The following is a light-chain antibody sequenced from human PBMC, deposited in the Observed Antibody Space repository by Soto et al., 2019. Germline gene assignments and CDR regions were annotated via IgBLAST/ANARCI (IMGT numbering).Light chain of an antibody. CDR2: TAS. CDR3: QQTNTAPWT. Sequence: GGRVTISCRASERISDYLAWYQQKPGKAPKLLINTASSLRSGVPSRFSGSGSGTDFTLTIDSLQPEDFATYFCQQTNTAPWTFGQGTKVDIK. J-gene: IGKJ1*01. CDR1: ERISDY. V-gene: IGKV1-39*01.